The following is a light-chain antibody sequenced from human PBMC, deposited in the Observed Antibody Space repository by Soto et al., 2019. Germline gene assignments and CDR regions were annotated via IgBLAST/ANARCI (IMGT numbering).Light chain of an antibody. CDR2: SFN. CDR3: QSYDDSLSGSGV. CDR1: RSNIGAGYD. Sequence: QSVLTQPPSVSGAPGQTVTISCTGSRSNIGAGYDIHWYQFLPGTAPKLLLYSFNKRPSGIPDQFSGSKSGTSASLAITGLQPEDEADYYCQSYDDSLSGSGVFGTGTKLTVL. V-gene: IGLV1-40*01. J-gene: IGLJ1*01.